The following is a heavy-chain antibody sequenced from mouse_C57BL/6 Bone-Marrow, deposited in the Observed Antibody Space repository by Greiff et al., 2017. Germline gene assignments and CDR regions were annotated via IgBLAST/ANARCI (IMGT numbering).Heavy chain of an antibody. D-gene: IGHD2-3*01. Sequence: QVQLKQPGAELVKPGASVKLSCKASGYTFTSYWMQWVKQRPGQGPEWIGEIDPSDSYTNYNQKFKGKATLTVDTSSSTAYMQLSSLTSEDSAVYYCARGYLAWFAYWGQGTLVTVSA. CDR3: ARGYLAWFAY. CDR1: GYTFTSYW. CDR2: IDPSDSYT. J-gene: IGHJ3*01. V-gene: IGHV1-50*01.